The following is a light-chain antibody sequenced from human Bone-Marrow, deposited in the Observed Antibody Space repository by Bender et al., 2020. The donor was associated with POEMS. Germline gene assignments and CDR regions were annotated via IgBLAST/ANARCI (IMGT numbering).Light chain of an antibody. CDR2: DDI. V-gene: IGLV3-21*02. J-gene: IGLJ2*01. CDR3: QVWDGVGDQVV. Sequence: SYVLTQPPSVSVAPGQTATLTCGGRNLVTLSVHWYQQKSGQAPVLLVYDDIDRPSGIPDRFSGSNSGNTATLTIRRVEAGDEADYYCQVWDGVGDQVVFGGGTKLTVL. CDR1: NLVTLS.